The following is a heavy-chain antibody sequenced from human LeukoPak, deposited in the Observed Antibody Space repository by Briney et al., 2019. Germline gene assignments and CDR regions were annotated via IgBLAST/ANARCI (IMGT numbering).Heavy chain of an antibody. V-gene: IGHV1-2*02. CDR3: ARVDRTYYDILTGYSSYYYYGMDV. J-gene: IGHJ6*02. CDR1: GYTFTGYY. D-gene: IGHD3-9*01. Sequence: ASVKVSCKASGYTFTGYYMHWVRQAPGQGLEWMGWINPKSGGTNYAQKFQGRVTMTRDTSISTAYMELSRLRSDDTAVYYCARVDRTYYDILTGYSSYYYYGMDVWGQGTTVTVSS. CDR2: INPKSGGT.